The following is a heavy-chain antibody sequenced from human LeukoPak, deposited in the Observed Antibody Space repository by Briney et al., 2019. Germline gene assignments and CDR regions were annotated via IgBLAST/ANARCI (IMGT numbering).Heavy chain of an antibody. J-gene: IGHJ3*02. Sequence: QPGGSLRLSCAASGFTLSSYAMSWVRQGPGKGLEWVSTISGSGGSTYYADSVKGRFTISRDNSKNTLYLQMNSLRAEDTAVYYCAKGVRIAVAGTPDAFDIWGQGTMVTVSS. CDR2: ISGSGGST. CDR1: GFTLSSYA. V-gene: IGHV3-23*01. CDR3: AKGVRIAVAGTPDAFDI. D-gene: IGHD6-19*01.